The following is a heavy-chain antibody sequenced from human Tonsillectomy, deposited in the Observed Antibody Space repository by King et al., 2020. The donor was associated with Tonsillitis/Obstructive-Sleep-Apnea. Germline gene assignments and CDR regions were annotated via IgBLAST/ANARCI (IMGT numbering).Heavy chain of an antibody. CDR3: AKVMITMIVVGGFDY. CDR1: GFTFDDYT. CDR2: ISWDGGST. D-gene: IGHD3-22*01. V-gene: IGHV3-43*01. Sequence: VQLVESGGVVVQPGGYLRLSCAASGFTFDDYTMHWVRQAPGKGLEWVSLISWDGGSTYYADSVKGRFTISRDNSKNSLYLQMNSLRTEDTALYYCAKVMITMIVVGGFDYWGQGTLVTVSS. J-gene: IGHJ4*02.